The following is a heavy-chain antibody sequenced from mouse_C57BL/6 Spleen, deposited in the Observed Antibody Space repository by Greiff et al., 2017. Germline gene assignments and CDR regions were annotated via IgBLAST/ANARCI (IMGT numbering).Heavy chain of an antibody. CDR1: GFNIKDYY. CDR2: IDPEDGET. J-gene: IGHJ1*03. D-gene: IGHD1-1*01. V-gene: IGHV14-2*01. Sequence: VQLKESGAELVKPGASVKLSCTASGFNIKDYYMHWVKQRTEQGLEWIGRIDPEDGETKYDPKFQGKATITADTSSNTAYLQLSSLTSEDTAVYYSARITTVVATGGYFDVWGTGTTVTVSS. CDR3: ARITTVVATGGYFDV.